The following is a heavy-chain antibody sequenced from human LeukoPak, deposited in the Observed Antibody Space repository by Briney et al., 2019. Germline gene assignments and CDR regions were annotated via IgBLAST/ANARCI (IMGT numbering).Heavy chain of an antibody. Sequence: RAPETLSLTCAVYGGSFSGYYWSWIRQPPGKGLEWIGEINHSGSTYYNPSLKSRVTISVDSSKNQFSLKLTSVTAADTAVYYCATLGEYYDSSGYYYNWGQGTLVTVSS. J-gene: IGHJ4*02. V-gene: IGHV4-34*01. CDR2: INHSGST. D-gene: IGHD3-22*01. CDR1: GGSFSGYY. CDR3: ATLGEYYDSSGYYYN.